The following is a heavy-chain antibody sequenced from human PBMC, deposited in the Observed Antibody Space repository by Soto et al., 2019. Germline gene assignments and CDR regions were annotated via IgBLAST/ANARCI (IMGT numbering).Heavy chain of an antibody. J-gene: IGHJ3*02. CDR3: ASKGGYSGSYYRNGFDI. CDR1: GGSIRSYD. V-gene: IGHV4-59*08. Sequence: SETQSLTCTVSGGSIRSYDWSWIRQPPGKGLEWIGYIYYSGSTYYNPSLKSRVTISVDTSKNQFSLKLSSVTAADTAMYYCASKGGYSGSYYRNGFDIWGQGTMVTVSS. D-gene: IGHD1-26*01. CDR2: IYYSGST.